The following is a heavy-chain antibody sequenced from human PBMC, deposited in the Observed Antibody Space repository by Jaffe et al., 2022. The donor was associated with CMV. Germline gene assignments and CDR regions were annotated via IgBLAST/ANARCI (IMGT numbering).Heavy chain of an antibody. V-gene: IGHV4-59*01. CDR1: GGSINSYY. CDR3: AREFGVVARRWYFDI. Sequence: QVQLQESGPGLVKPSETLSLTCTVSGGSINSYYWSWIRQPPGKGLEWIGYMYYTGDTHYNPSLKSRVTISLDTSKRQFSLKLSSVTAADTAVYYCAREFGVVARRWYFDIWGRGTLVTVSS. D-gene: IGHD3-3*01. CDR2: MYYTGDT. J-gene: IGHJ2*01.